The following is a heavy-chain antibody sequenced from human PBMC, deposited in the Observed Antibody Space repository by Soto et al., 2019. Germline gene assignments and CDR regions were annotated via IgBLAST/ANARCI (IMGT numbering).Heavy chain of an antibody. CDR1: GFTFSSYG. V-gene: IGHV3-33*03. CDR2: IWYDGSNK. CDR3: AVAVAGPTAIGY. D-gene: IGHD6-19*01. J-gene: IGHJ4*02. Sequence: GESLKISCAASGFTFSSYGMHWVRQAPGKGLEWVAVIWYDGSNKYYADSVKGRFTISRDNAKNTLYLQMNSLRAEDTAVYYCAVAVAGPTAIGYWGQGTLVTVSS.